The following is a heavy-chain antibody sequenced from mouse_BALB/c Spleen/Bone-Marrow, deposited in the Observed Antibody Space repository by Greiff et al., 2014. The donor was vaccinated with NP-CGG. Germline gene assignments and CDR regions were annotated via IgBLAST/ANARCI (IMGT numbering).Heavy chain of an antibody. D-gene: IGHD1-1*01. CDR3: ANYYYGSHFDY. J-gene: IGHJ2*01. V-gene: IGHV14-3*02. CDR2: IDPANGNT. CDR1: GFNIKDTY. Sequence: VQLKQSGAALVKPGASVKLSCTASGFNIKDTYMHWVKQRPEQGLEWIGRIDPANGNTKYDPKFQGKATITADTSSYTAYLQLSSLTSEDTAVYYCANYYYGSHFDYWGQGTTLTVSS.